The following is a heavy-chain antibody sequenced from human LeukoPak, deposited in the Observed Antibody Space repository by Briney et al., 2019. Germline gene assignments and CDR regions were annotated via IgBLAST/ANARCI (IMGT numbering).Heavy chain of an antibody. CDR3: AKDLFRTGPYRNDAFDI. D-gene: IGHD1-1*01. CDR2: INPNSGDT. J-gene: IGHJ3*02. Sequence: GASVKVSCKASGYTFTGSYMHWVRQAPGQGLEWMGWINPNSGDTNYAQKFQGRVTMTRDTSISTAYMELNRLRSDDTAVYYCAKDLFRTGPYRNDAFDIWGQGTMVTVSS. CDR1: GYTFTGSY. V-gene: IGHV1-2*02.